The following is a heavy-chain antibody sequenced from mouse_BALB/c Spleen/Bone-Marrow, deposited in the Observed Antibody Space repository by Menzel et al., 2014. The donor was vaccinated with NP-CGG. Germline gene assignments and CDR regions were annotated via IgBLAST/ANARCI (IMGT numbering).Heavy chain of an antibody. Sequence: VQRVESGPGLVAPSQSLSITCTVSGFSLTSYGVHWVRQPPGKGLEWLGVIWTGGSTYYNSALMSRLSINKDNSKSQVFLKMNSLQTDDTAMYYCVRDQLGPWFPYWGQGTLVTVSA. V-gene: IGHV2-9*02. CDR2: IWTGGST. CDR3: VRDQLGPWFPY. J-gene: IGHJ3*01. D-gene: IGHD4-1*02. CDR1: GFSLTSYG.